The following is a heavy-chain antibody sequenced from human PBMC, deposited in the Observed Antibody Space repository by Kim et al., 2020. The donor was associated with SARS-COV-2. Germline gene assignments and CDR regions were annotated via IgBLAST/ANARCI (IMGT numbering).Heavy chain of an antibody. J-gene: IGHJ4*02. CDR2: INHSGST. V-gene: IGHV4-34*01. Sequence: SETLSLTCAVYGGSFSGYYWSWIRQPPGKGLEWIGEINHSGSTNYNPSLKSRVTISVDTSKNQFSLKLSSVTAADTAVYYCARAHDYHFFDYWGQGTLVTVSS. D-gene: IGHD4-17*01. CDR1: GGSFSGYY. CDR3: ARAHDYHFFDY.